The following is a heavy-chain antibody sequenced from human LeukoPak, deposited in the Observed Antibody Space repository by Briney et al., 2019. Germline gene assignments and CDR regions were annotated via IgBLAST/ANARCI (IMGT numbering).Heavy chain of an antibody. CDR2: ISSSSSYI. D-gene: IGHD3-3*01. Sequence: GGSLRLSCAASGFTFSSYSMNWVRQAPGKGLEWVSSISSSSSYIYYADSVKGRFTISRDNAKNSLYLQMNSLRAEDTAVYYCARDRGEWLNDYWGQGTLVTVSS. V-gene: IGHV3-21*01. CDR1: GFTFSSYS. CDR3: ARDRGEWLNDY. J-gene: IGHJ4*02.